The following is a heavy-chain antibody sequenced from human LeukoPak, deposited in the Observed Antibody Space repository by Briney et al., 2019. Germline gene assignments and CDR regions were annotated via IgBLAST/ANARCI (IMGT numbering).Heavy chain of an antibody. CDR2: ISYDGSNK. CDR1: GFTFSSYG. J-gene: IGHJ4*02. V-gene: IGHV3-30*18. Sequence: GRSLRLSCAASGFTFSSYGMHWVRQAPGKGLEWVAVISYDGSNKYYADSVKGRFTISRDNSKNTLYLQVNSLRAEDTAVYYWAKEGTDEVLDYWGQGTLVTVSS. D-gene: IGHD3-10*01. CDR3: AKEGTDEVLDY.